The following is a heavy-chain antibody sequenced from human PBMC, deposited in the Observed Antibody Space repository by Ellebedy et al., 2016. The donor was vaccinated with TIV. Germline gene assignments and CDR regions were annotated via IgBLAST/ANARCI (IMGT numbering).Heavy chain of an antibody. V-gene: IGHV3-11*01. CDR1: GFSFRDYY. J-gene: IGHJ2*01. CDR3: ARTYSGSRYWYFDP. CDR2: ISTSGSTR. D-gene: IGHD1-26*01. Sequence: GESLKISCVTSGFSFRDYYMSWIRLAPGKGPEWVSYISTSGSTRYYADSVRGRVTISRDNAKNSLDLQMNSLRADDAAVYYCARTYSGSRYWYFDPWGRGTLVTVSS.